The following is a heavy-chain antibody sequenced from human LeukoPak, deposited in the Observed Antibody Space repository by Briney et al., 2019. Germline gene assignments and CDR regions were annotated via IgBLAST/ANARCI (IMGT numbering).Heavy chain of an antibody. CDR3: ARDKTGYYGSRAFDI. Sequence: GESLKIPCKASGYTFTSYAMHWVRQAPGQRLEWMGWINAGNGNTKYSQEFQGRVTITRDTSASTAYMELSSLRSEDMAVYYCARDKTGYYGSRAFDIWGQGTMVTVSS. J-gene: IGHJ3*02. V-gene: IGHV1-3*03. CDR2: INAGNGNT. CDR1: GYTFTSYA. D-gene: IGHD3-9*01.